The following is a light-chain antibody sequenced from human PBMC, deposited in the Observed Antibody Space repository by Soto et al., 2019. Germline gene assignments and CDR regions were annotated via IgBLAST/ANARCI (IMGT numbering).Light chain of an antibody. V-gene: IGLV2-14*01. CDR1: SSDVGGYNY. CDR2: EVS. CDR3: SSYTSSSTYV. Sequence: QSALTQPASVSGSPGQSITISCTGTSSDVGGYNYVSLYQQHPGKAPKLMIYEVSNRPSGVSNRFSGSKSGNTASLTISGLQAEDEADYYCSSYTSSSTYVFGTGTKATVL. J-gene: IGLJ1*01.